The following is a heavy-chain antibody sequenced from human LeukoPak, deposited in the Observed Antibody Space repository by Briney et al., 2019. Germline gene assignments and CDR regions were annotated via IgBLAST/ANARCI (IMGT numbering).Heavy chain of an antibody. V-gene: IGHV5-51*01. CDR3: ARHLRLWQNWFDP. CDR1: GYSFTNYW. J-gene: IGHJ5*02. CDR2: IYPGDSDT. Sequence: GEPLKISCKGSGYSFTNYWIGWVRQMPGKGPEWMGIIYPGDSDTRYSPAFQGQVTISADKSISTAYLQRSSLKASDTAMYYCARHLRLWQNWFDPWGQGTLVTVSS. D-gene: IGHD5-18*01.